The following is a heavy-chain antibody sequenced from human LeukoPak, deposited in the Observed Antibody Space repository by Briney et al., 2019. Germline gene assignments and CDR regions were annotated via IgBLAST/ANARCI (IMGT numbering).Heavy chain of an antibody. CDR3: ARDLSLIALTD. J-gene: IGHJ4*02. V-gene: IGHV3-23*01. Sequence: GGTLRLSCAASGFTFSSYGMTWVRQPPGKGLEWVSAISGSGISTYYADSVKGRFTISRDNSKSTVYLQMNSLRAEDTAVYYCARDLSLIALTDWGQGTLVTVSS. CDR2: ISGSGIST. CDR1: GFTFSSYG. D-gene: IGHD3-22*01.